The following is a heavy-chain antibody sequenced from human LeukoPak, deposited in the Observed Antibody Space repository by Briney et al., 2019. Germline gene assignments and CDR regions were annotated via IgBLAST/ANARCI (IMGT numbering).Heavy chain of an antibody. Sequence: ASVKVSCKASGYTFTSYDINWVRQATGQGLEWMGWMNPNSGNTGYAQKFQGRVTMTRDTSISTAYMELSRLRSDDTAVYYCARDRSPIVVVPAAIGDWGQGTLVTVSS. CDR1: GYTFTSYD. D-gene: IGHD2-2*01. CDR3: ARDRSPIVVVPAAIGD. J-gene: IGHJ4*02. V-gene: IGHV1-8*01. CDR2: MNPNSGNT.